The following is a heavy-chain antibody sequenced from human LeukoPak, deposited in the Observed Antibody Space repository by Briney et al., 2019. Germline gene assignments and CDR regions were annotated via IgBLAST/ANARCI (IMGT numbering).Heavy chain of an antibody. J-gene: IGHJ6*03. CDR1: GYTFTSYG. V-gene: IGHV1-18*01. CDR2: ISAYNGNT. Sequence: ASVKVSCKASGYTFTSYGISWVRQAPGQGLERMGWISAYNGNTNYAQKLQGRVTMTTDTSTSTAYMELRSLRSDDTAVYYCARGPGYSSGWYVNYYYMDVWGKGTTVTVSS. D-gene: IGHD6-19*01. CDR3: ARGPGYSSGWYVNYYYMDV.